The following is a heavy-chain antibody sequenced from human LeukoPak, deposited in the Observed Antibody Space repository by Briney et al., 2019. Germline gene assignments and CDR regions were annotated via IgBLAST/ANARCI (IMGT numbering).Heavy chain of an antibody. CDR3: ARGDLKSGSN. CDR2: INHSGST. J-gene: IGHJ4*02. V-gene: IGHV4-34*01. Sequence: SETPSLTCAVYGGSFSGYYWSWIRQPPGKGLEWIGEINHSGSTNYNPSLKSRVTISVDTSKNQFSLKLSSVTAADTAVYYCARGDLKSGSNWGQGTLVTVSS. D-gene: IGHD3-3*01. CDR1: GGSFSGYY.